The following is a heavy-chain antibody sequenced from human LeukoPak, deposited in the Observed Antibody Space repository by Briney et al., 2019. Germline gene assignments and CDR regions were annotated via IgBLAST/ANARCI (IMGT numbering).Heavy chain of an antibody. J-gene: IGHJ4*02. V-gene: IGHV4-59*08. CDR2: IYYSGST. CDR3: ARGRRYFDY. Sequence: SETLSLTCTVSGGSISSYYWSWIRQPPGKGLEWIGYIYYSGSTNCNPSLKSRVTISVDTSKNQFSLKLSSVTAADTAVYYCARGRRYFDYWGQGTLVTVSS. D-gene: IGHD1-26*01. CDR1: GGSISSYY.